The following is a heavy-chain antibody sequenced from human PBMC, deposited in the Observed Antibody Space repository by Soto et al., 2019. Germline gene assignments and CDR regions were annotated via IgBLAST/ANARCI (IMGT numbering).Heavy chain of an antibody. D-gene: IGHD6-19*01. Sequence: GGSLRLSCAASGFTFSSYAMSWVRQAPGKGLEWVSAISGSGGSTYYADSVKGRFTISRDNSKNTLYLQMNSLRAEDTAVYYCAKDRTYSSGWPDAFDIWGQGTMVTVSS. V-gene: IGHV3-23*01. J-gene: IGHJ3*02. CDR2: ISGSGGST. CDR3: AKDRTYSSGWPDAFDI. CDR1: GFTFSSYA.